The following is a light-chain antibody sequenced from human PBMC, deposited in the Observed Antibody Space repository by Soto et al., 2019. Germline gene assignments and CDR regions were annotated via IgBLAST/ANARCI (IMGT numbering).Light chain of an antibody. J-gene: IGLJ3*02. CDR2: YDD. CDR3: ATWDDSLNAVV. V-gene: IGLV1-36*01. Sequence: QSVLTQPPSVSAAPRQRVTISCSGSTSNIGSNSVNWYQQRPGRAPKHLIFYDDLLPSGVSDRFSGSKSGTSASLTISGLQSDDEADFYCATWDDSLNAVVFGGGTKVTVL. CDR1: TSNIGSNS.